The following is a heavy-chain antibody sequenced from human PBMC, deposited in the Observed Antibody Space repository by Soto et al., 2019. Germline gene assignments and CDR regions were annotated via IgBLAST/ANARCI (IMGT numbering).Heavy chain of an antibody. CDR1: GYSFPNYW. J-gene: IGHJ3*02. D-gene: IGHD1-26*01. CDR3: ARHDFKDSGSYPDAFDI. Sequence: LKISCEGSGYSFPNYWIGWVRQMPGKGLEWMGIIYPADSDTRYSPSFQGQVTISVDKSISTAYLQWSSLKASDTALYYCARHDFKDSGSYPDAFDIWGQGTMVTVSS. CDR2: IYPADSDT. V-gene: IGHV5-51*01.